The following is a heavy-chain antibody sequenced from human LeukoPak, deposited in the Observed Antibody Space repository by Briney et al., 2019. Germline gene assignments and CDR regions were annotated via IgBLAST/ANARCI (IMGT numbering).Heavy chain of an antibody. CDR2: INSDGSST. D-gene: IGHD4-17*01. V-gene: IGHV3-74*01. CDR3: ARGGVYGDYEDY. J-gene: IGHJ4*02. CDR1: GFTFSSYW. Sequence: GGSLRLSCAASGFTFSSYWMHWVRQAPGKGLVWVSRINSDGSSTSYAGSVKGRFTISRDNAKNTLYLQMNSLRAEDTAVYYCARGGVYGDYEDYWGQGTLVTVSS.